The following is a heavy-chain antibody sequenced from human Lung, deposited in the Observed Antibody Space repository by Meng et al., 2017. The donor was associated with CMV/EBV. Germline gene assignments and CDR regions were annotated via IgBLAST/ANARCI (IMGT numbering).Heavy chain of an antibody. V-gene: IGHV4-59*01. CDR2: FYYRGNS. CDR1: GGSINSYY. Sequence: HVALRESRPGLVMPSVTPSPTCTVSGGSINSYYWSWLRQPPGQGLEWLGYFYYRGNSNYNPSLKSRVTISVDTSKNLFSLNLTSVTAADAALYYCARGSYLAVEGWGLGTLVTVSS. D-gene: IGHD2-21*01. J-gene: IGHJ4*02. CDR3: ARGSYLAVEG.